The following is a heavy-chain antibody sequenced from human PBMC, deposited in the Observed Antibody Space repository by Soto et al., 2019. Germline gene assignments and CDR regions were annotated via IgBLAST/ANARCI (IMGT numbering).Heavy chain of an antibody. Sequence: SETLSLNCSVSGGSISTSSYYWGWVRQPPGKGLEWIGNIYHSGSTYYNSGNTYYNPSLKSRVTIFEDTSKTQFSLKLSSVTAADTAVYYCARLAAAGVVDYWGQGTLVTVSS. D-gene: IGHD6-13*01. CDR2: IYHSGST. J-gene: IGHJ4*02. CDR3: ARLAAAGVVDY. CDR1: GGSISTSSYY. V-gene: IGHV4-39*01.